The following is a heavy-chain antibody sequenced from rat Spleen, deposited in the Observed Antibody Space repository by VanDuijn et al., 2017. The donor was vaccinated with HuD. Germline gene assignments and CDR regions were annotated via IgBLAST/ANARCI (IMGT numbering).Heavy chain of an antibody. V-gene: IGHV2S12*01. J-gene: IGHJ3*01. CDR1: GFSLTTND. CDR2: ISSGGNT. Sequence: QVQLKESGPGLVQPSQTLSLTCTVSGFSLTTNDVTWVRQPPGKGLEWIATISSGGNTYFNSALKSRLSISRDTSKSQVFLKMNSLQTEDTAIYFCTRDHSYWGSYYPGGFAYWGQGTLVTVSS. D-gene: IGHD1-12*02. CDR3: TRDHSYWGSYYPGGFAY.